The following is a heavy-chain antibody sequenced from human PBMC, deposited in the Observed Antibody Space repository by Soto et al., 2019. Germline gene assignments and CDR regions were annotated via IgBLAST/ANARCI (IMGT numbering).Heavy chain of an antibody. CDR2: IYYSGST. Sequence: NPSETLSLTCTVSGGSISSGDYYWSWIRQPPGKGLEWIGYIYYSGSTYYNPSLKSRVTISVDTSKNQFSLKLSSVTAADTAVYYCARTLSMGATADYWGQGTLVTVSS. J-gene: IGHJ4*02. CDR1: GGSISSGDYY. V-gene: IGHV4-30-4*01. CDR3: ARTLSMGATADY. D-gene: IGHD1-26*01.